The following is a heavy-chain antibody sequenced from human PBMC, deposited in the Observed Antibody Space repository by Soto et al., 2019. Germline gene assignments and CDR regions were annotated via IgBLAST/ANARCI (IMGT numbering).Heavy chain of an antibody. CDR3: ATRDTGRVY. J-gene: IGHJ4*02. CDR2: SHQSGNT. CDR1: GVSICSHDW. Sequence: QVQLQESGPGLVKPSGTLSLTCAVSGVSICSHDWWTWVRQPPGKGLEWIGESHQSGNTNYNSSLESRVTISLDKSKLQFSLQLSSVTVADTAVYYCATRDTGRVYWGQGTLVTVTS. D-gene: IGHD5-18*01. V-gene: IGHV4-4*02.